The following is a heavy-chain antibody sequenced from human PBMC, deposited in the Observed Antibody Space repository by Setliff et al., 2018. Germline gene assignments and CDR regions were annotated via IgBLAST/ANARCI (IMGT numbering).Heavy chain of an antibody. Sequence: SVKVSCKTSGGTFSNYGFSWVRQAPGQGLEWMGGVIPTLLGPANYAQKFQGRVTITADQSTSTVFMELSSLTSEDTAVYYCARLPARRRCYYYMDVWGGGTTVTVSS. CDR2: VIPTLLGPA. J-gene: IGHJ6*03. D-gene: IGHD6-6*01. V-gene: IGHV1-69*10. CDR3: ARLPARRRCYYYMDV. CDR1: GGTFSNYG.